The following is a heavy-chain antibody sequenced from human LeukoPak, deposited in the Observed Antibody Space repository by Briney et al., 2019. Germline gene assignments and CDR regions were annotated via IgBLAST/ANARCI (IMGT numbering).Heavy chain of an antibody. CDR1: GFTFSSYG. J-gene: IGHJ4*02. Sequence: GGSLRLSCAASGFTFSSYGMHWVRQAPGKGLEWGSHICGSGGSTSYADSVKGRFTISRDNSKNTLYMQMNSLRAEDTAVYYCAKDGKKHRGTGDYDKWGQGTLVTVPS. V-gene: IGHV3-23*01. CDR3: AKDGKKHRGTGDYDK. CDR2: ICGSGGST. D-gene: IGHD2-15*01.